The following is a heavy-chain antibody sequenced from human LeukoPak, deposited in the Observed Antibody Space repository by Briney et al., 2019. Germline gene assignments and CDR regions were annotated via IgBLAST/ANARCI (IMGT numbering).Heavy chain of an antibody. D-gene: IGHD3-22*01. CDR3: ASTYYYDSGPYFDY. V-gene: IGHV4-59*01. CDR1: GGSISSYY. CDR2: IYYSGST. Sequence: SETLSLTCTVSGGSISSYYWSWIRQPPGKGLEWIGYIYYSGSTNYNPFLKSRVTISVDTSKNQFSLKLSSVTAADTAVYYCASTYYYDSGPYFDYWGQGTLVTVSS. J-gene: IGHJ4*02.